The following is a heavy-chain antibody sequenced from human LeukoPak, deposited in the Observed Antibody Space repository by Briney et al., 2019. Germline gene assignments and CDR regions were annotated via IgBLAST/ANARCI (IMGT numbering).Heavy chain of an antibody. D-gene: IGHD2-21*02. Sequence: SETLSLTCAVSGGSISSYYWSWIRQPPGKGLEWIGYIYYSGSTNYNPSLKSRVTISVDTSKNQFSLKLSSVTAADTAVYYCARVVVVTAIGSWFDPWGQGTLVTVSS. CDR1: GGSISSYY. V-gene: IGHV4-59*01. CDR3: ARVVVVTAIGSWFDP. CDR2: IYYSGST. J-gene: IGHJ5*02.